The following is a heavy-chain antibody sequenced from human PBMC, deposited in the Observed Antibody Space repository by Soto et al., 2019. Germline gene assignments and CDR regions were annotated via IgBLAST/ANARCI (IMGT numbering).Heavy chain of an antibody. CDR2: IIPILGIA. D-gene: IGHD6-13*01. V-gene: IGHV1-69*02. CDR3: ARGFGIAAAGTGTERSYYYSYGMEV. CDR1: GGTFSSYT. Sequence: SVKVSWKASGGTFSSYTISWVRQAPGQGLEWMGRIIPILGIANYAQKFQGRVTITADKSTSTAYMELSSLRSEDTAVYYCARGFGIAAAGTGTERSYYYSYGMEVWGQGTTVTVSS. J-gene: IGHJ6*02.